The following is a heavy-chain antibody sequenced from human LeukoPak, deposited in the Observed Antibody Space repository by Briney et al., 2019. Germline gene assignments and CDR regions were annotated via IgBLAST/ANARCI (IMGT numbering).Heavy chain of an antibody. CDR2: IFGSGGSA. V-gene: IGHV3-23*01. Sequence: QPGGSLRLSCTASGFTFNNYAMYWVRQAPRKGLEWVAGIFGSGGSARYADSVKGRFTISRDNSRNTVYLQMDSLRGEDTAVYYCTKTTTGYSSGQYPGWPADHWGQGALVTVSS. CDR3: TKTTTGYSSGQYPGWPADH. CDR1: GFTFNNYA. D-gene: IGHD3-22*01. J-gene: IGHJ4*02.